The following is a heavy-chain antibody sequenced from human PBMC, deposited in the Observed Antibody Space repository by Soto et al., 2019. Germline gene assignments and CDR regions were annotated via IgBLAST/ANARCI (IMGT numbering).Heavy chain of an antibody. J-gene: IGHJ4*02. D-gene: IGHD2-8*02. CDR1: GGAISGYY. CDR3: AKGVGRRVPGGVYFDS. Sequence: SETLCLPCTVSGGAISGYYWSWIRQPPGKGLEWLGYIFYGGTTNYNPSPQSRLTLSVDTSKNQFSLTLSSVTAADTAVYYCAKGVGRRVPGGVYFDSWGMGTWVTVS. V-gene: IGHV4-59*01. CDR2: IFYGGTT.